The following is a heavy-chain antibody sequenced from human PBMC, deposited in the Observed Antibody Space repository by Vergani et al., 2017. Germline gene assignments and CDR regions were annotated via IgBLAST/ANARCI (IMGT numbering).Heavy chain of an antibody. V-gene: IGHV2-5*01. Sequence: QITLKESGPTLVKPTQTLTLTCTFSGFSLNTRGVSVAWIRQPPGKALDWLALIYWNDDQHYSPSLNNRVTITKDTSKNQVVLTMTNMDPVDTATYYCARSSNWGSTGFDYWGQGTLVTVSS. CDR2: IYWNDDQ. J-gene: IGHJ4*02. D-gene: IGHD7-27*01. CDR3: ARSSNWGSTGFDY. CDR1: GFSLNTRGVS.